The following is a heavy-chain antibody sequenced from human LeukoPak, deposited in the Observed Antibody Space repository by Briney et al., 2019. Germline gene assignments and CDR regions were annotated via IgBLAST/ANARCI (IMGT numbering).Heavy chain of an antibody. J-gene: IGHJ6*02. V-gene: IGHV4-59*01. CDR3: ARDDGIAAAVDYYYYGMDV. CDR2: IYYSGST. CDR1: GGSISSYY. Sequence: SETLSLTCTVSGGSISSYYWSWIRQPPGKGLEWIGYIYYSGSTNYNPSLKSRVTISVDTSKNQFSLKLSSVTAADTAVYYCARDDGIAAAVDYYYYGMDVWGQGTTVTVSS. D-gene: IGHD6-13*01.